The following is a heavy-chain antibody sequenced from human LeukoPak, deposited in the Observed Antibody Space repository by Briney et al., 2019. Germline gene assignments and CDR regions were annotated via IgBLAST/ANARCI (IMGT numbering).Heavy chain of an antibody. J-gene: IGHJ4*02. CDR3: ARSRGSGSYKYYFDY. V-gene: IGHV4-38-2*01. Sequence: PSETLSLTCAVSGYSISSGYYWGWIRQPPGKGLEWIGSIYHSGSTYYNPSLKSRVTISVDTSKNQFSLKLSSVTAAGTAVHYCARSRGSGSYKYYFDYWGQGTLVTVSS. CDR1: GYSISSGYY. CDR2: IYHSGST. D-gene: IGHD3-10*01.